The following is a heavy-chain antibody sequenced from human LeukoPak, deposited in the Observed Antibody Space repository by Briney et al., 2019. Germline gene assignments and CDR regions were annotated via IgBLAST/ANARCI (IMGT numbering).Heavy chain of an antibody. CDR2: IIPIFGTA. CDR3: VRVYRPGGFDY. V-gene: IGHV1-69*06. CDR1: GGTFSSYA. J-gene: IGHJ4*02. D-gene: IGHD1-26*01. Sequence: ASVKVSCKAYGGTFSSYAISWVRQAPGQGLQWMGGIIPIFGTANYAQKFQGRVTITADKSTSTAYMELSSLRSEDTAVYYCVRVYRPGGFDYWGQGTLVTVSS.